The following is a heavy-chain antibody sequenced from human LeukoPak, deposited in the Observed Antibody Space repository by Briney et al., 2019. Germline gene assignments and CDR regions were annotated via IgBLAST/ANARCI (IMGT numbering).Heavy chain of an antibody. Sequence: SETLSLTCTVSGGSISSDNYSWSWIRQPAGKGLEWIGRVYTSGSSNYNPSLQSRVTISVDTSKKQFSLKLSSVTAADTAVYYCARTTEGYAGGPGYSYYYYMDVWGKGTTVTISS. D-gene: IGHD5-12*01. V-gene: IGHV4-61*02. CDR1: GGSISSDNYS. CDR3: ARTTEGYAGGPGYSYYYYMDV. CDR2: VYTSGSS. J-gene: IGHJ6*03.